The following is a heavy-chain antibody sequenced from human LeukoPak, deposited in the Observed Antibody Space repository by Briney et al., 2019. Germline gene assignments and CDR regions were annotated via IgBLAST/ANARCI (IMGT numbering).Heavy chain of an antibody. Sequence: PGGSLRLSCAASGFTFSSYEMNWVRQAPGKGLQWLSYISSSSGGIYYADSVKGRFTISRDNAKNSLYLQMNTLRDEDTAVYYCARGALNFGYSSSWYNFDCWGQGTLVTVSS. J-gene: IGHJ4*02. CDR2: ISSSSGGI. CDR1: GFTFSSYE. V-gene: IGHV3-48*02. CDR3: ARGALNFGYSSSWYNFDC. D-gene: IGHD6-13*01.